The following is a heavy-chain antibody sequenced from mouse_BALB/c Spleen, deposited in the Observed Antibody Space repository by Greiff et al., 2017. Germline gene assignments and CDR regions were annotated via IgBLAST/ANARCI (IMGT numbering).Heavy chain of an antibody. CDR3: DAKAWITAY. CDR2: IDPENGDT. Sequence: VQLQQSGAELVRPGASVKLSCTASGFNFNDYYMHWVKQRPEQGLEWIGWIDPENGDTEYAPKFQGKATMTEDTSSNTAYLQLSSLTSEDTAVYYCDAKAWITAYWGQGTLVTVSA. J-gene: IGHJ3*01. V-gene: IGHV14-4*02. CDR1: GFNFNDYY. D-gene: IGHD2-4*01.